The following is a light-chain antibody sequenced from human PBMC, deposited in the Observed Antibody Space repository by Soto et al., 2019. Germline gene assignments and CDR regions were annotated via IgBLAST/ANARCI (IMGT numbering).Light chain of an antibody. Sequence: ENVLTQSPGSLSLSPGERATLSCRASQSISDNYLAWYQQKPGQAPRLLIYGASTRATGIPDRFSSSGSVTDFTLSFNSLETDDFAVYYCKRYGTYPGFFTFGPGIKVDIK. J-gene: IGKJ3*01. CDR3: KRYGTYPGFFT. V-gene: IGKV3-20*01. CDR2: GAS. CDR1: QSISDNY.